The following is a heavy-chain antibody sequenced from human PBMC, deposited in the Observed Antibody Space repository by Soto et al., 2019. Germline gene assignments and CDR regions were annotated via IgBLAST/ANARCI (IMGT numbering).Heavy chain of an antibody. J-gene: IGHJ4*02. CDR3: ARGIAAAGIVPGTREYYFDY. Sequence: RGESLKISCKGSGYSFTSYWIGWVRQMPGKGLEWMGIIYPGDSDTRYSPSFQGQVTISADKSISTAYLQWSSLKASDTALYYCARGIAAAGIVPGTREYYFDYWGQGTLVTVSS. CDR1: GYSFTSYW. CDR2: IYPGDSDT. V-gene: IGHV5-51*01. D-gene: IGHD6-13*01.